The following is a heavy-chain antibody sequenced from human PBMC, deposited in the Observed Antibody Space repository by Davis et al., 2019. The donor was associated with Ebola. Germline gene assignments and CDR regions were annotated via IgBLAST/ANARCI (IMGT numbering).Heavy chain of an antibody. CDR1: GGTFSSSA. V-gene: IGHV1-69*13. D-gene: IGHD3-22*01. CDR2: NIPIFGTA. Sequence: SVKVSCKASGGTFSSSAISWVRQPPGQGLEWMGGNIPIFGTANYAQRFQGRVTITADASRTTAYMELSSLRSEDTAVYYCAKDRYYDNNPLYYESECWGQGTLVTVSS. CDR3: AKDRYYDNNPLYYESEC. J-gene: IGHJ4*02.